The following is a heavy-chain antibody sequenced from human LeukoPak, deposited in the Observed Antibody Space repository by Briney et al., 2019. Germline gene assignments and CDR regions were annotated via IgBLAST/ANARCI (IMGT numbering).Heavy chain of an antibody. CDR1: GYTFTGYY. CDR3: ARKRSGGYRYYFDY. V-gene: IGHV1-2*02. J-gene: IGHJ4*02. CDR2: INPNSGGT. D-gene: IGHD1-26*01. Sequence: GASVKVSCKASGYTFTGYYMHWVRQAPGQGLEWMGWINPNSGGTNYAQKFQGRVTMTRDTSISTAYMELSRLRSDDTAVYYCARKRSGGYRYYFDYWGQGTLVTVSS.